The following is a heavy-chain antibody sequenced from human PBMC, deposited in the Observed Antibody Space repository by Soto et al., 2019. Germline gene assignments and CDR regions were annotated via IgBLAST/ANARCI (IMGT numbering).Heavy chain of an antibody. CDR3: ARRRYSSSNRGYHYGMDV. Sequence: SETLSLTCAVSGGSISSSNWWSWVRQPPGKGLEWIGEIYHSGSTNYNPSLKSRVTISVDKSKNQFSLKLSSVTAADTAVYYCARRRYSSSNRGYHYGMDVWGQGTTVTVSS. CDR1: GGSISSSNW. CDR2: IYHSGST. V-gene: IGHV4-4*02. J-gene: IGHJ6*02. D-gene: IGHD6-13*01.